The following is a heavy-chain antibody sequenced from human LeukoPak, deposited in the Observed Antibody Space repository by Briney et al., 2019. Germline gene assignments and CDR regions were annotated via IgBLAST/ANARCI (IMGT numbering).Heavy chain of an antibody. CDR1: GYTFTSYG. CDR3: ARYSSSWWHYYYYMDV. D-gene: IGHD6-13*01. V-gene: IGHV1-18*01. J-gene: IGHJ6*03. Sequence: ASVKVSCKASGYTFTSYGISRVRQAPGQGLEWMGWISAYNGNTNYAQKLQGRVTMTTDTSTSTAYMELRSLRSDDTAVYYCARYSSSWWHYYYYMDVWGKGTTVTVSS. CDR2: ISAYNGNT.